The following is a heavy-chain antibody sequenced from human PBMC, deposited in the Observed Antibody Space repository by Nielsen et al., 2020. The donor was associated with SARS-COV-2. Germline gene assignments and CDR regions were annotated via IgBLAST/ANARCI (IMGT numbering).Heavy chain of an antibody. CDR2: INAGNGNT. D-gene: IGHD3-22*01. J-gene: IGHJ4*02. V-gene: IGHV1-3*01. CDR3: ARTYYYDSSGYYYDY. CDR1: GYTFTSYA. Sequence: SVKVSCKASGYTFTSYAMHWVRQPPGQRLEWMGWINAGNGNTKYSQKFQGRVTITADKYTSTAYMELSSLRSEDTAVYYCARTYYYDSSGYYYDYWGQGTLVTVSS.